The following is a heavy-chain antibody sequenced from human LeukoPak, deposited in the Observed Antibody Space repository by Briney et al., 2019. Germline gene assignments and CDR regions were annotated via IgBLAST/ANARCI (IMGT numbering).Heavy chain of an antibody. Sequence: SETLSLTCTVSGGSISSYDWSWIRQPAGKGLEWIGRIYTSGSTDYNPSLKSRVTISVDTSKNQFSLKLSSVTAADTAVYYCAREGGFWTPNDAFDIWGQGTMVTVSS. CDR3: AREGGFWTPNDAFDI. CDR2: IYTSGST. J-gene: IGHJ3*02. CDR1: GGSISSYD. D-gene: IGHD3/OR15-3a*01. V-gene: IGHV4-4*07.